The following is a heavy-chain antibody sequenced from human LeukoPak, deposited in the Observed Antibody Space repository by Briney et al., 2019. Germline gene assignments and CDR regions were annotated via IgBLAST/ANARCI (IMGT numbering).Heavy chain of an antibody. CDR1: GFTVSSNY. J-gene: IGHJ4*02. D-gene: IGHD6-19*01. CDR3: ASGGYSSPWATLHY. V-gene: IGHV3-53*01. CDR2: VYIGGTT. Sequence: GGSLRLSCAASGFTVSSNYMSWVRQAPGKGLEWVSVVYIGGTTYYADSVKGRFTISRDNSKNTVYLQMNSLRADDTAVYYCASGGYSSPWATLHYWGQGTLVTVSS.